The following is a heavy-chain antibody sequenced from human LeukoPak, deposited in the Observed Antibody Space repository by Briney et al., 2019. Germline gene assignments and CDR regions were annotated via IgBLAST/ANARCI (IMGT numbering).Heavy chain of an antibody. Sequence: ASVKVSCKTSGYRFNVYDILWVRQAPGHGLDYVGWISTYTGRAEYAQKFQGRVSVITDTSTSTAYLELTNLTFSDTGLYYCARADGTSSGTNAFDVWGLGTMVTVAS. CDR2: ISTYTGRA. CDR1: GYRFNVYD. CDR3: ARADGTSSGTNAFDV. D-gene: IGHD2-15*01. J-gene: IGHJ3*01. V-gene: IGHV1-18*01.